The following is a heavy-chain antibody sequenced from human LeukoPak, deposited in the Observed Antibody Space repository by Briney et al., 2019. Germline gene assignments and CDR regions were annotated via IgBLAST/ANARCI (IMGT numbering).Heavy chain of an antibody. Sequence: PGGSLRLSCAASGFTLSSYWMHWVRQVPGKGLVWVSRINPDGSTTTYADSVKGRFTISRDNAKNSLYLQMNSLRAEDTALYYCAKDIRVAATYYFDYWGQGTLVTVSS. CDR1: GFTLSSYW. V-gene: IGHV3-74*01. D-gene: IGHD6-19*01. J-gene: IGHJ4*02. CDR2: INPDGSTT. CDR3: AKDIRVAATYYFDY.